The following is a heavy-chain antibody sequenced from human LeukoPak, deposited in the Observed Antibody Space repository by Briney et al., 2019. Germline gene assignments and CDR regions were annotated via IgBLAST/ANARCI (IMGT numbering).Heavy chain of an antibody. Sequence: SETLSLTCAVSGYSISSGYYWGWIRQPPGKGLEWIGSIYHSGSTYYNPSLKSRVTISVDTSKNQFSLKLSSVTAADTAVYYCASPIRFLEWLPLDYWGQGTLVTVSS. V-gene: IGHV4-38-2*01. CDR3: ASPIRFLEWLPLDY. D-gene: IGHD3-3*01. J-gene: IGHJ4*02. CDR2: IYHSGST. CDR1: GYSISSGYY.